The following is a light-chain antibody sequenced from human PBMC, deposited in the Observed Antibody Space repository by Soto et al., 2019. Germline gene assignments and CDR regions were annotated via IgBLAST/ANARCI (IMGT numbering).Light chain of an antibody. Sequence: EIVMTQSPCTLSLSPGERVTLSCRASQSVPRSYLAWYQQKPGQAPRLLIYGTSSRATGIPDRFSGSGSGTDFTLTISRLEPEDFAVFYCQQYGSSITFGQGTRLEIK. CDR3: QQYGSSIT. V-gene: IGKV3-20*01. J-gene: IGKJ5*01. CDR2: GTS. CDR1: QSVPRSY.